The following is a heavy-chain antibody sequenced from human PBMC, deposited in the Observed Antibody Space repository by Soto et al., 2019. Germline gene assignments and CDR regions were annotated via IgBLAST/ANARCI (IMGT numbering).Heavy chain of an antibody. CDR2: IYWDDDK. D-gene: IGHD7-27*01. CDR3: AHSLIPNWGSRGAFDY. Sequence: QITLKESGPPLVKPTQTLTLTCTFSGFSLSTSGVGVGWIRQPPGKALERLALIYWDDDKRYSPSLKSRLTITKDTSKNQVVLTMTTMDPVDTATYYCAHSLIPNWGSRGAFDYWGQGTLVTVSS. V-gene: IGHV2-5*02. CDR1: GFSLSTSGVG. J-gene: IGHJ4*02.